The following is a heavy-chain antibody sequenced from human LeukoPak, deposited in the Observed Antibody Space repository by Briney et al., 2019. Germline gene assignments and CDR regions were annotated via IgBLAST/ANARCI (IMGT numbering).Heavy chain of an antibody. Sequence: GGSLRLSCAASGFTFSSYAMSWVRQAPGKGLEWVSVISGSGDSTFYADSVKGRFTISRDNSKNTLYLQMNSLRAEDAAVYYCAKDRYCSSTRCYGDFDYWGQGTLVTVSS. J-gene: IGHJ4*02. D-gene: IGHD2-2*01. CDR1: GFTFSSYA. CDR3: AKDRYCSSTRCYGDFDY. CDR2: ISGSGDST. V-gene: IGHV3-23*01.